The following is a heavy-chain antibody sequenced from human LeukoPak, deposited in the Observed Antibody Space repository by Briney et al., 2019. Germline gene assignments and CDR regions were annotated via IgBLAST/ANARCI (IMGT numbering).Heavy chain of an antibody. D-gene: IGHD3-3*01. J-gene: IGHJ4*02. V-gene: IGHV1-2*02. CDR2: INPNSGGT. Sequence: ASVTVSCKASGYTFTGYYMHWVRQAPGQGLEWMGWINPNSGGTNYAQKFQGRVTMTRDTSISTAYMELSRLRSDDTAVYYCARGGRVLRFLEWLFYPDYWGQGTLVTVSS. CDR1: GYTFTGYY. CDR3: ARGGRVLRFLEWLFYPDY.